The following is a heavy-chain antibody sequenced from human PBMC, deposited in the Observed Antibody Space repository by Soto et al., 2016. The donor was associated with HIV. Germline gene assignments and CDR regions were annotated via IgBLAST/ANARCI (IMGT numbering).Heavy chain of an antibody. J-gene: IGHJ4*02. Sequence: VQLVESGGGVVQPGRSLRLSCAASGFTFNNYGMHWVRQAPGKGLEWVAVIWYDGGNKYYADSVKGRFTISRDNSKNTLYLQMNGLRAEDTAVFYCVRDSGLGMESFDSWGQGTLVTVSS. CDR2: IWYDGGNK. CDR1: GFTFNNYG. D-gene: IGHD7-27*01. CDR3: VRDSGLGMESFDS. V-gene: IGHV3-33*01.